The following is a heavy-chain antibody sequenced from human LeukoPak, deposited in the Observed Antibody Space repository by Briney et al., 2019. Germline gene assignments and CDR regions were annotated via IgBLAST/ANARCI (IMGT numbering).Heavy chain of an antibody. D-gene: IGHD2-2*01. CDR2: IYYSGST. J-gene: IGHJ6*03. CDR3: ARDRFEGCSSTSCPTYYYYYYMDV. Sequence: PSETLSLTRTVSGGSISSYYWGWIRQPPGKGLEWIGSIYYSGSTYHNPSLKSRVTISVDTSKNQFSLKLSSVTAADTAVYYCARDRFEGCSSTSCPTYYYYYYMDVWGKGTTVTVSS. V-gene: IGHV4-39*07. CDR1: GGSISSYY.